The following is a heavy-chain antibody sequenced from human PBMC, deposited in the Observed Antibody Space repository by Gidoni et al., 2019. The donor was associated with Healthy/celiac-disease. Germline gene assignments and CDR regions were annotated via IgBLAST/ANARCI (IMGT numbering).Heavy chain of an antibody. CDR1: GFTVSSYW. CDR2: LKQDGSEK. V-gene: IGHV3-7*01. Sequence: EGQLVESGGGVVQPGGSLRLSWAASGFTVSSYWLSWVRQAPGKGLGWVSNLKQDGSEKYYVASVKGRFTISRDNAKNSLYLQMNSLRAEDTAVYYCASPYYYGSGSHDAFDIWGQGTMVTVSS. CDR3: ASPYYYGSGSHDAFDI. D-gene: IGHD3-10*01. J-gene: IGHJ3*02.